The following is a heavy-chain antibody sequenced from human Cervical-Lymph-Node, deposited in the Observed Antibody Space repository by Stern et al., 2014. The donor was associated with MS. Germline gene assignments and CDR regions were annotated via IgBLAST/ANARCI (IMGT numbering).Heavy chain of an antibody. CDR2: IIPIFGIA. D-gene: IGHD2-15*01. Sequence: MQLVESGAEVKKPGSSVKVSCKASGGTFSSYAISWVRQAPGQGLEWMGGIIPIFGIANYAQKFQGRVTITADKSTSTAYMELSSLRSEDTAVYYCARDVVVAATRYNWFDPWGQGTLVTVSS. CDR1: GGTFSSYA. V-gene: IGHV1-69*17. CDR3: ARDVVVAATRYNWFDP. J-gene: IGHJ5*02.